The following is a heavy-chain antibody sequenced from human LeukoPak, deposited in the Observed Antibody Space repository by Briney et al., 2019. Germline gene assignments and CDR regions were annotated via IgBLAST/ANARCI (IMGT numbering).Heavy chain of an antibody. CDR1: GGTFSSYA. Sequence: SVKVSCKASGGTFSSYAISWVRQAPGQGLEWMGGIIPIFGTANYAQKFQGRVTITTDESTSTAYMELSSLRSDDTAVYYCARDLWGETSFFDYWGQGTLVTVSS. D-gene: IGHD3-16*01. CDR2: IIPIFGTA. V-gene: IGHV1-69*05. CDR3: ARDLWGETSFFDY. J-gene: IGHJ4*02.